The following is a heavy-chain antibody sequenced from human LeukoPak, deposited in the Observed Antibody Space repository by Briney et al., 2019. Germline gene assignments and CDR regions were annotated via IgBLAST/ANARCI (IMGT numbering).Heavy chain of an antibody. J-gene: IGHJ5*02. CDR1: GYTFTTYG. D-gene: IGHD1-14*01. CDR3: ARDQPRRWLDP. CDR2: ISAYNGKT. Sequence: ASVKVSCKASGYTFTTYGISWVRQAPGQGLEWMGWISAYNGKTNYAQMVQGRVTVTTDTSTSTAYMELRSLRSDDTAVYYCARDQPRRWLDPWGQGTLVTVSS. V-gene: IGHV1-18*01.